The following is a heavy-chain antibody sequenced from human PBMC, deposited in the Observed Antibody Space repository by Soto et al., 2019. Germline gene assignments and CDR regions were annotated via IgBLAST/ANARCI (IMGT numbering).Heavy chain of an antibody. V-gene: IGHV3-74*01. CDR1: GINLSGFW. CDR3: ATVFEH. J-gene: IGHJ4*02. Sequence: VPLVESGGGSVQPGGSLRLSCVASGINLSGFWMHWVRQVPGKGLEWVARVDSAGSGTSYADFVKGRFTVSRDNAKNTVSLQMDSLRVEDTAVYYCATVFEHWGQGIPVTVSS. CDR2: VDSAGSGT.